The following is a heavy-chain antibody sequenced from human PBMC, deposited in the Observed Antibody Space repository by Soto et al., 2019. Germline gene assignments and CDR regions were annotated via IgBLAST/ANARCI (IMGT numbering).Heavy chain of an antibody. Sequence: QVQLVESGGGVVQPGRSLRLSCAASGFTFSSYAMHWVRQAPGKGLEWVAVISYDGSNKYYADSVKGRFTISRDNSKNTLYLQMNSLRAEDTAVYYCARDRYQLLPLPGGMDVWGQGTTVTVSS. D-gene: IGHD2-2*01. CDR1: GFTFSSYA. J-gene: IGHJ6*02. CDR3: ARDRYQLLPLPGGMDV. CDR2: ISYDGSNK. V-gene: IGHV3-30-3*01.